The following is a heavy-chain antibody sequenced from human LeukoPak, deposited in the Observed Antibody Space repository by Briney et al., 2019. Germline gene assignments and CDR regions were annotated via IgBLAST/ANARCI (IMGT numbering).Heavy chain of an antibody. D-gene: IGHD6-13*01. CDR1: GFTFSTYG. J-gene: IGHJ4*02. CDR2: ISYDGSNK. Sequence: GGSLRLSCAASGFTFSTYGMHWVRQAPGKGLEWVALISYDGSNKYFADSVKGRFTISRDNSKNTLYLQMHSLRAEDTAVYYCAKDNVAAAGRYFDYWGQGTLVTVSS. V-gene: IGHV3-30*18. CDR3: AKDNVAAAGRYFDY.